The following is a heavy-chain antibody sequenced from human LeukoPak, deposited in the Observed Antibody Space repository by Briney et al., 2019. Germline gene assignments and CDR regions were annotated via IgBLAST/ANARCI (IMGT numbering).Heavy chain of an antibody. Sequence: TGGSLRLSCAASGFTFSDYYMSWIRHAPGKGLEWASYISSSGSTIYYADSVKGRFTISRDNAKNSLYLQMNSLRAEDTAVYYCAREGRIVATTIPSWGAFDIWGQGTMVTVSS. V-gene: IGHV3-11*01. J-gene: IGHJ3*02. CDR3: AREGRIVATTIPSWGAFDI. CDR1: GFTFSDYY. D-gene: IGHD5-12*01. CDR2: ISSSGSTI.